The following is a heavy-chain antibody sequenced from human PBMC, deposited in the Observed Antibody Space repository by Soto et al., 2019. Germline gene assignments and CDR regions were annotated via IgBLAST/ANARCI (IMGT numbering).Heavy chain of an antibody. CDR2: IMPIFRTP. CDR1: GGTFSTSA. J-gene: IGHJ6*02. CDR3: ARDNDRPQLGGNYYYILDV. D-gene: IGHD2-8*01. Sequence: QVQLEQSGAEVKKPGSSVKVSCKASGGTFSTSAISWVRQAPGQGLECMGGIMPIFRTPDYAQKFQGRVTVSADESTSTAYMELSGLRSDDTAVYYCARDNDRPQLGGNYYYILDVWGQGTTITVSS. V-gene: IGHV1-69*12.